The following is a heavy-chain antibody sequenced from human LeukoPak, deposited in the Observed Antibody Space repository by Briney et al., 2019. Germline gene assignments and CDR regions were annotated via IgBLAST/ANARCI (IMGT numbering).Heavy chain of an antibody. V-gene: IGHV1-8*01. CDR1: VYTFTSYD. CDR3: ARGTDSSGYYYYYYGMDV. J-gene: IGHJ6*02. Sequence: ASVKVSCKASVYTFTSYDINWVRQPTGQGLEWMGGMNPNSGNTGYAQKFQGRVTMTRNTSISTAYMELSSMRSEDTAVYYCARGTDSSGYYYYYYGMDVWGQGTTATVSS. CDR2: MNPNSGNT. D-gene: IGHD3-22*01.